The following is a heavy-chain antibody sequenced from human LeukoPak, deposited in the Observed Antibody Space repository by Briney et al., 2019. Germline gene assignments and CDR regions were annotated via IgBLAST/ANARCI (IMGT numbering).Heavy chain of an antibody. CDR1: GFTFSSYS. CDR2: ISSSSSYI. CDR3: ARALGGSTDY. J-gene: IGHJ4*02. V-gene: IGHV3-21*01. Sequence: KPGGSLRLSCAASGFTFSSYSMNWVRQAPGKGLEWVSSISSSSSYIYYADSVKGRFTISRDNAENSLYLQMNSLRVEDTAVYYCARALGGSTDYWGQGTLVTVSS. D-gene: IGHD2-15*01.